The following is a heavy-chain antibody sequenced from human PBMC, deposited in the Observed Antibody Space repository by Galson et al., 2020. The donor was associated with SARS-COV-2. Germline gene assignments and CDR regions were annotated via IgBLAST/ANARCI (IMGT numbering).Heavy chain of an antibody. D-gene: IGHD4-17*01. CDR1: GYTLTELS. CDR2: FDPEDGET. J-gene: IGHJ5*02. V-gene: IGHV1-24*01. CDR3: ATGPPYGDYRGFDP. Sequence: ASVKVSCKVSGYTLTELSMHWVRQAPGKGLEWMGGFDPEDGETIYAQKFQGRVTMTEDTSTDTAYMELSSLRSEDTAVYYCATGPPYGDYRGFDPWGQGTLVTVSS.